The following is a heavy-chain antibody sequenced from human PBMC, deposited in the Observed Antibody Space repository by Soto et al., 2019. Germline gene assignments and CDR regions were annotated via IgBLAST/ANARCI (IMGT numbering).Heavy chain of an antibody. CDR2: IYYSGST. CDR1: GGSISSYY. V-gene: IGHV4-59*08. J-gene: IGHJ3*02. Sequence: QVQLQESGPGLVKPSETLSLTCTVSGGSISSYYWSWIRQPPGKGLEWLGYIYYSGSTNYNPSLNSRVTISVDASKNQFSLKLSAVTAADTAVYYCARGIAARLYAFDIWGQGTMVTVSS. CDR3: ARGIAARLYAFDI. D-gene: IGHD6-6*01.